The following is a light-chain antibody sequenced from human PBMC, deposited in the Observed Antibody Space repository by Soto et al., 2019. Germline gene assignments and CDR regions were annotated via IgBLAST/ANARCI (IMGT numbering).Light chain of an antibody. V-gene: IGKV3-15*01. CDR1: QSISNK. CDR2: DTS. Sequence: STTTLSLSPGESAPVSSWVSQSISNKLAWYQHRPGQAPRLLIYDTSTRAAGIPARFSGSGSGTDFTLTISSLQSEDFAVYYRQQYNNWRSITFGQGTRPEIK. J-gene: IGKJ5*01. CDR3: QQYNNWRSIT.